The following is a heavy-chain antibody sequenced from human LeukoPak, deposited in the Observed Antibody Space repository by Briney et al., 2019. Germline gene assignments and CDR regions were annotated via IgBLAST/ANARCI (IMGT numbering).Heavy chain of an antibody. V-gene: IGHV6-1*01. CDR1: GDSVSSNSVT. D-gene: IGHD2-2*01. CDR2: TYYRSTWYN. CDR3: ARRLTQYDCFDP. Sequence: SQTLSLTCAISGDSVSSNSVTWNWIRQSPSRGLEWLVSTYYRSTWYNDYAVSVRGRITVNPDTSKNQFSLHLNSVTPEDTAVYYCARRLTQYDCFDPWGQGILVTVSS. J-gene: IGHJ5*02.